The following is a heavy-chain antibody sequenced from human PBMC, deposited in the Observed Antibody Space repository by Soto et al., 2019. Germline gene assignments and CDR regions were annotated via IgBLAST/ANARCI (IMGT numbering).Heavy chain of an antibody. D-gene: IGHD3-9*01. CDR3: ARADYDILTGYWDPLVHYGMDV. J-gene: IGHJ6*02. V-gene: IGHV1-18*01. CDR1: GYTFTSYG. CDR2: ISAYNGNT. Sequence: GASVKVSCKASGYTFTSYGISWVRQAPGQGLEWMGWISAYNGNTNYAQKLQGRVTMTTDTSTSTAYMELRSLRSDDTAVYYCARADYDILTGYWDPLVHYGMDVWGQGTTVTVSS.